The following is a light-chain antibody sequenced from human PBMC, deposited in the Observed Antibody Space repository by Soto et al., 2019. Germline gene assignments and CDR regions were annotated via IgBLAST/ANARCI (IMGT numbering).Light chain of an antibody. CDR2: GAS. V-gene: IGKV3-15*01. CDR1: QTVNTD. Sequence: EIVMTQSPGTLSVSTGERATLSCRASQTVNTDLAWYQQKPGQAPRLLIYGASRRATGIPARFSGSGSGTEFTLTISSLHSEDFAVYYCQQYNNWPPYTFGQGTKLEIK. J-gene: IGKJ2*01. CDR3: QQYNNWPPYT.